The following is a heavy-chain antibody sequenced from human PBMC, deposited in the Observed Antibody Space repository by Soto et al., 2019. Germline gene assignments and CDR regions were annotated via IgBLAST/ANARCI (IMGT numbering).Heavy chain of an antibody. D-gene: IGHD3-10*01. V-gene: IGHV1-18*01. Sequence: QVQLVQSGAEVKKPGASVKVSCKASGYTFTSYGISWVRQAPGQGLEWMGWINVYNGNTNYAQKLQGRVTMTTHTSTSTAYLDLRSLSSDVTAVYFCARDTSRGEYDCWGQGTLVNVSS. CDR1: GYTFTSYG. J-gene: IGHJ4*02. CDR2: INVYNGNT. CDR3: ARDTSRGEYDC.